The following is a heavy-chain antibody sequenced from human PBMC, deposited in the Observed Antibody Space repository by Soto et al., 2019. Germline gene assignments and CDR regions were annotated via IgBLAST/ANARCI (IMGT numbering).Heavy chain of an antibody. D-gene: IGHD1-26*01. CDR2: ISYDGSNT. J-gene: IGHJ4*02. CDR3: AKDLTLGIVGAWGHYFEY. Sequence: QVQLVESGGGVLQPGRSLRLSCAASGFTFSSFAMHGVRQAPGNGLEWVAFISYDGSNTYYADSVKGRVTISRDNSKKTVYLEINSLRAEDTAVYHCAKDLTLGIVGAWGHYFEYWGQGTLVTVSS. V-gene: IGHV3-30-3*01. CDR1: GFTFSSFA.